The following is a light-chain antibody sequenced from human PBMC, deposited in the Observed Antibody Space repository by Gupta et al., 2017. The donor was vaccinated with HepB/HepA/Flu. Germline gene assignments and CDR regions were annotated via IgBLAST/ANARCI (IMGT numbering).Light chain of an antibody. V-gene: IGKV1-39*01. Sequence: DIQMAHSPSFLSASVGDRVTITCRASQSISSYLNWYQQKPGKAPKRLIYAASSWQSGVPSRFSGSGSGTDFTLTISSLQPEDFATYYCQQSDSTPPWTFGQGTKVEIK. CDR1: QSISSY. CDR2: AAS. J-gene: IGKJ1*01. CDR3: QQSDSTPPWT.